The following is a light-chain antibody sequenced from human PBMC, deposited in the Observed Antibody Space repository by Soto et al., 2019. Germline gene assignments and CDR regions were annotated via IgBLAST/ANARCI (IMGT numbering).Light chain of an antibody. CDR1: SSDVGGYNY. CDR2: EVS. J-gene: IGLJ3*02. CDR3: SSYTSSSTRV. Sequence: QSVLTQPASVSGSPGQSITISCTGTSSDVGGYNYVSWYQQHPGKAPKLMIYEVSNRPSGVSNRFSGSKSGNTASLTISGLQDEDEAYYYCSSYTSSSTRVFGGGTKLTVL. V-gene: IGLV2-14*01.